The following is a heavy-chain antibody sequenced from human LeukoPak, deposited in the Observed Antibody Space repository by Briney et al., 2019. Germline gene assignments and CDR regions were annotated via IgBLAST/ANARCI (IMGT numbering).Heavy chain of an antibody. CDR3: ARLVYSDPNYFDY. D-gene: IGHD1-26*01. V-gene: IGHV4-39*01. CDR2: ISYVGQT. CDR1: GGSIDNSNGYF. J-gene: IGHJ4*02. Sequence: ETLSLTCTVSGGSIDNSNGYFWVWLRQPPGKGLEWIGSISYVGQTFYNSSLESRVTLSVDKSRNQFSLRLRSVTAADTAVFYCARLVYSDPNYFDYWGQGSLVTVSS.